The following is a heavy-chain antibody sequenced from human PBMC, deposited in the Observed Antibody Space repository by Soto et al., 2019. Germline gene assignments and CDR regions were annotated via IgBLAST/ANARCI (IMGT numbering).Heavy chain of an antibody. D-gene: IGHD1-26*01. CDR1: GYTFTSYG. J-gene: IGHJ4*02. CDR3: ARDHIRVFRGSYLVDY. CDR2: ISAYNGNT. V-gene: IGHV1-18*01. Sequence: QVQLVQSGAEVKKPGASVKVSCKASGYTFTSYGISWVRQAPGQGLEWMGWISAYNGNTNYAQKLQGRVTMTTDTSTRTAYMELRSLRSDDTAVYYCARDHIRVFRGSYLVDYWGQGTLVTVSS.